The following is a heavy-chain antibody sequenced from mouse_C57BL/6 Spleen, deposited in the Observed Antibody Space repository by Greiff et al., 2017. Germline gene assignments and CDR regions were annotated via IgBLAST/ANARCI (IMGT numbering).Heavy chain of an antibody. CDR1: GFTFSSYT. V-gene: IGHV5-9*01. J-gene: IGHJ3*01. CDR3: ARLDSAGDAAWFAY. Sequence: DVQLQESGGGLVKPGGSLKLSCAASGFTFSSYTMSWVRQTPETRLEWVATISGGGGNTYYPDNAKNTLYRQMSSVRSEDTALYYWARLDSAGDAAWFAYWGQGTLVTVSA. D-gene: IGHD3-2*02. CDR2: ISGGGGNT.